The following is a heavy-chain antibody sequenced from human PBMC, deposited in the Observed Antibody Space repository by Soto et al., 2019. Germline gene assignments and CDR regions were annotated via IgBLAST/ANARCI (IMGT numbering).Heavy chain of an antibody. CDR3: ARDHKGGYYYYGMDV. CDR2: ISSSGSTI. J-gene: IGHJ6*02. V-gene: IGHV3-48*03. Sequence: SGGSLRLSCAASGFTFSSYEMNWVRQAPGKGLEWVSYISSSGSTIYYADSVKGRFTISRDNAKNSLYLQMNSLRAEDTAVYYCARDHKGGYYYYGMDVWGQGTTVTSP. CDR1: GFTFSSYE.